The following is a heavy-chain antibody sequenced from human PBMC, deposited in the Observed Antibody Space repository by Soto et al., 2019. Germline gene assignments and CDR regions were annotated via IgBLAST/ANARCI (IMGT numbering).Heavy chain of an antibody. J-gene: IGHJ5*02. CDR3: ASSGAREGDWFDP. CDR2: FYYSGIT. CDR1: GGSLSIRGYY. V-gene: IGHV4-30-4*08. D-gene: IGHD3-16*01. Sequence: SETLSITCPVSGGSLSIRGYYLSWIRQSPGEGLEWIGFFYYSGITDYNPSLRSRISISADTSNNQFFLNLYSVTAADTAVYYCASSGAREGDWFDPWGQGISVTVSS.